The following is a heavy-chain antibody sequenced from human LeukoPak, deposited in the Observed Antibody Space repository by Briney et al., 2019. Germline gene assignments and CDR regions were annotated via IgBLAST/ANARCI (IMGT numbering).Heavy chain of an antibody. Sequence: ASVKVSCKASGGTFSSYAISWVRQAPGQGLEWMGWISAYNGNTNYAQKLQGRVTMTTDTSTSTAYMELRSLRSDDTAVYYCARDQDTLLWFGELLSRFDYWGQGTLVTVSS. V-gene: IGHV1-18*01. CDR3: ARDQDTLLWFGELLSRFDY. CDR2: ISAYNGNT. CDR1: GGTFSSYA. J-gene: IGHJ4*02. D-gene: IGHD3-10*01.